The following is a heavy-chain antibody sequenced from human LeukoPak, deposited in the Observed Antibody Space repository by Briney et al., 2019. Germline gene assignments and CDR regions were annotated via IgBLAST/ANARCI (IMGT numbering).Heavy chain of an antibody. CDR2: IYYSGST. V-gene: IGHV4-30-4*01. Sequence: SETLSLTCTVSGGSISSGDFYWSWIRRPPGKGLEWIGYIYYSGSTYYNPSLKSRVAISVDTSKNQFSLKLSSVTAADTAVYYCARLTRNYNYYYDSSGYYQYYFDYWGQGTPVTVSS. D-gene: IGHD3-22*01. CDR3: ARLTRNYNYYYDSSGYYQYYFDY. CDR1: GGSISSGDFY. J-gene: IGHJ4*02.